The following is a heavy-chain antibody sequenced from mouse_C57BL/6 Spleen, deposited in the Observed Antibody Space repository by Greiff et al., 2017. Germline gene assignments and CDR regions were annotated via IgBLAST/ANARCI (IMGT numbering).Heavy chain of an antibody. D-gene: IGHD2-2*01. V-gene: IGHV1-54*01. J-gene: IGHJ3*01. Sequence: QVQLKESGAELVRPGTSVKVSCKASGYAFTNYLIEWVKQRPGQGLEWIGVINPGSGGTNYNEKFKGKATLTADKSSSTAYMQLSSLTSEDSAVYFCARSNAYDEAWFAYWGQGTLVTVSA. CDR3: ARSNAYDEAWFAY. CDR2: INPGSGGT. CDR1: GYAFTNYL.